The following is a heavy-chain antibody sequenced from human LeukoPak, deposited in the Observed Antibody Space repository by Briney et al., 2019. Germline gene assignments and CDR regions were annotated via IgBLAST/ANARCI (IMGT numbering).Heavy chain of an antibody. J-gene: IGHJ5*02. V-gene: IGHV4-34*01. CDR3: ARAGAARGSFDP. CDR2: INHSGST. D-gene: IGHD6-6*01. Sequence: SETLSLTCAVYGGSFSGYYWSWIRQPPGKGLEWIGEINHSGSTNYNPSLKSRVTISVDTSKNQFSLKLSSVAAADTAVYYCARAGAARGSFDPWGQGTLVTVSS. CDR1: GGSFSGYY.